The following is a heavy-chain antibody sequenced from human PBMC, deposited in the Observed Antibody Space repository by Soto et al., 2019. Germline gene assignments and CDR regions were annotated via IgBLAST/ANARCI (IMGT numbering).Heavy chain of an antibody. CDR3: ARDWSIAAAGTFDY. CDR2: IIPILGIA. CDR1: GGTFSSYT. D-gene: IGHD6-13*01. V-gene: IGHV1-69*04. J-gene: IGHJ4*02. Sequence: SVKVSCKASGGTFSSYTISWVRQAPGQGLEWMGRIIPILGIANYAQKFQGRVTITADKSTSTAYMELSSLRSEDTAVYYCARDWSIAAAGTFDYWGQGTLVTVSS.